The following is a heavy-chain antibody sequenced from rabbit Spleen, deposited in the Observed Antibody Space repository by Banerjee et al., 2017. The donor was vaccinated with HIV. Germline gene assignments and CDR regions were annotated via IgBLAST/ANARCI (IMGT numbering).Heavy chain of an antibody. D-gene: IGHD8-1*01. CDR2: IEGGSSAFS. V-gene: IGHV1S45*01. CDR1: GVSFSSNHY. Sequence: QHQLEESGGGLVKPGGTLTLTCTASGVSFSSNHYMCWVRQAPGKGLEWIACIEGGSSAFSYFASWAKGRFTISKTSSTTVTLQMTSLTAADTATYFCARDSGSSFSSYGMDLWGPGTLVTVS. CDR3: ARDSGSSFSSYGMDL. J-gene: IGHJ6*01.